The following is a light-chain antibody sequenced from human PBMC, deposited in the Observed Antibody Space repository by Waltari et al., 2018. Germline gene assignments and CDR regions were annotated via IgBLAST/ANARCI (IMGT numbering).Light chain of an antibody. CDR1: EGLSSK. V-gene: IGKV3-15*01. J-gene: IGKJ4*01. Sequence: EIVMTQSPGTLSVSPGERATLSCRASEGLSSKLAWYQQKPGQPPRLLIYGASTRATGVPTRFSGSESGTEYTLTISSLQSEDFAVYHCQQYNEWPLTFGGGTKVAI. CDR2: GAS. CDR3: QQYNEWPLT.